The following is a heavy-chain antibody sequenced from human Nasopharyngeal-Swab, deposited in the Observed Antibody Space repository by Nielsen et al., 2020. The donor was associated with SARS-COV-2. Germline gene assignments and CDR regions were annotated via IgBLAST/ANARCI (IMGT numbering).Heavy chain of an antibody. CDR3: ARPSGSCPFDY. V-gene: IGHV3-30*03. D-gene: IGHD1-26*01. J-gene: IGHJ4*02. CDR1: GFTFSSYG. CDR2: ISYDGSNK. Sequence: GGSLRLSCAASGFTFSSYGMHWVRQAPGKGLEWVAVISYDGSNKYYADSVKGRFTISRDNSKNTLYLQMNSLRAEDTAVYYCARPSGSCPFDYWGQGTLVTVSS.